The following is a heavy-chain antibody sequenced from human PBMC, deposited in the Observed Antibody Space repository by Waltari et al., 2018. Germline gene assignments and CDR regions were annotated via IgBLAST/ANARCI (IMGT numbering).Heavy chain of an antibody. Sequence: EVQLLESGGGLVQPGGSLRLSCAASGFTFSSYAMSWVRQAPGKGLEWVSVIYSGGSTYYADSVKGRFTISRDNSKNTLYLQMNSLRAEDTAVYYCAKDGKWNYYFDYWGQGTLVTVSS. CDR2: IYSGGST. CDR3: AKDGKWNYYFDY. J-gene: IGHJ4*02. CDR1: GFTFSSYA. D-gene: IGHD1-1*01. V-gene: IGHV3-23*03.